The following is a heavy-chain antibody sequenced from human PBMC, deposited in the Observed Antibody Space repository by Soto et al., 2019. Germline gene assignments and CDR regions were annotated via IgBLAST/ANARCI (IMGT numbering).Heavy chain of an antibody. D-gene: IGHD1-7*01. CDR1: GGSISSYY. CDR3: ARGNNWNYFWWFDP. Sequence: PSETLSLTCTVSGGSISSYYWSWIRQPPGKGLEWIGYIYYSGSTNYNPSLKSRVTTSVDTSKNQFSLKLSSVTAADTAVYYCARGNNWNYFWWFDPWGQGTLVTVSS. V-gene: IGHV4-59*01. J-gene: IGHJ5*02. CDR2: IYYSGST.